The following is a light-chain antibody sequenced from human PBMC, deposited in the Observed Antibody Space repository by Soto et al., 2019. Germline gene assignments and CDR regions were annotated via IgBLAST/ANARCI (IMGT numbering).Light chain of an antibody. CDR3: SSYAGYNNFVV. J-gene: IGLJ2*01. Sequence: QSALTQPPSASGSPGQSVTISCTGTSSDVGGYNYVSWYQQHPGKVPNLMIYEVNKRPSGVPDRFSGSKSGNTASLTVSGLQAEDEADYYCSSYAGYNNFVVFGGGTNSPS. CDR1: SSDVGGYNY. V-gene: IGLV2-8*01. CDR2: EVN.